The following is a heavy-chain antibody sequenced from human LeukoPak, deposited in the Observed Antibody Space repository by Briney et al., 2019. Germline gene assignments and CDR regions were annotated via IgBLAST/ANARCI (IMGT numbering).Heavy chain of an antibody. CDR2: INAGNGNT. D-gene: IGHD2-2*01. V-gene: IGHV1-3*01. CDR3: ARARHVPAAEFGGEGGWFDP. Sequence: GASVKVSCKASGYTFTSYAMHWVRQAPGQRLEWMGWINAGNGNTKYSQKFQGRVTITRDTSASTAYMELSSLRSEDTAVYYCARARHVPAAEFGGEGGWFDPWGQGTLVTVSS. CDR1: GYTFTSYA. J-gene: IGHJ5*02.